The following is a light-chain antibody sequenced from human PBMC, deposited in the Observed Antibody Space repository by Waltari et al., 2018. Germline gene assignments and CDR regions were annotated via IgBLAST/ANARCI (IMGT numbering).Light chain of an antibody. CDR2: AAS. Sequence: DIQMTQSPSSLSASVGDRVTITCRASQSISSYLIWYQQKPGKAPKLLIYAASSLQSGVPSRFSGSGSGTDFTLTIISLQPEDFATYYCQQSYSTLTWTFGQGTKVEIK. CDR1: QSISSY. CDR3: QQSYSTLTWT. V-gene: IGKV1-39*01. J-gene: IGKJ1*01.